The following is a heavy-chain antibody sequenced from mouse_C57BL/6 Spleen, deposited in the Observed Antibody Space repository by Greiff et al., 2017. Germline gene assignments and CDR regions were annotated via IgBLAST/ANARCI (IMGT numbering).Heavy chain of an antibody. CDR3: ARAHYGSSSWFAY. D-gene: IGHD1-1*01. CDR1: GYTFTSYW. CDR2: IGPNSGGT. J-gene: IGHJ3*01. V-gene: IGHV1-72*01. Sequence: QVQLQQPGAELVKPGASVKLSCKASGYTFTSYWMHWVKQRPGRGLEWIGRIGPNSGGTKYNEKFKSKATLTVDKPSSTAYMQLSSLTSEDSAVYYGARAHYGSSSWFAYWGQGTLVTVSA.